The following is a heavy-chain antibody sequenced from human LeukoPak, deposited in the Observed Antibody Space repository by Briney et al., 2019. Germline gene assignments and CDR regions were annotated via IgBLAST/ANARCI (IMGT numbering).Heavy chain of an antibody. J-gene: IGHJ3*02. D-gene: IGHD3-22*01. V-gene: IGHV3-21*04. Sequence: GGSLRLSCAASGFTFSTYNMNWVRQAPGKGLEWVSSITSSSSYIYYADSVKGRFTISRDNSKNTLYLQMNSLRAEDTAVYYCARGVVDSSGYYYLVGAFDIWGQGTMVTVSS. CDR1: GFTFSTYN. CDR2: ITSSSSYI. CDR3: ARGVVDSSGYYYLVGAFDI.